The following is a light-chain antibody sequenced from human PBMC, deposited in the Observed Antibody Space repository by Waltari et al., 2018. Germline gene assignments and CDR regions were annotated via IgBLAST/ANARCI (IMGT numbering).Light chain of an antibody. J-gene: IGLJ2*01. V-gene: IGLV2-8*01. CDR3: SSFAGSSQML. Sequence: QSALTQPPSASGSPGQSVTISCTGTSSAVGGFDYVSWYQQHPGNVPRLMIYEVSKRPSGVPDRFPGSKSGNTASLTVSGLQVEDEADYYCSSFAGSSQMLFGGGTKLTVL. CDR1: SSAVGGFDY. CDR2: EVS.